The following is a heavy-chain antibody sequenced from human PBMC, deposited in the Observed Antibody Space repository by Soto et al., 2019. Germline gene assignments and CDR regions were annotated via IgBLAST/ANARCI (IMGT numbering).Heavy chain of an antibody. Sequence: ASVKVSCKASGYTFTSYGISWVRQAPGQGLEWMGWISAYNGNTNYAQKLQGRVTMTTDTSTSTAYMELRSLRSDDTAVYYCARDVSGIAAAGDFDYWGQGTLVTVPQ. J-gene: IGHJ4*02. D-gene: IGHD6-13*01. CDR3: ARDVSGIAAAGDFDY. V-gene: IGHV1-18*04. CDR1: GYTFTSYG. CDR2: ISAYNGNT.